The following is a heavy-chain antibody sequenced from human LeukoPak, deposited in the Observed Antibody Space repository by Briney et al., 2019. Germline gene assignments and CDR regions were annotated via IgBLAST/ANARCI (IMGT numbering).Heavy chain of an antibody. J-gene: IGHJ3*02. V-gene: IGHV3-66*01. CDR3: ARDGLDSSGPVAFDI. CDR2: IDGET. Sequence: GGSLRLSCVASEFTVSTNYMSWVRQAPGKGLQWVSIIDGETHYADSVKGRFTMSRDNSKNTVYLQMNSLRPEDTAVYYCARDGLDSSGPVAFDIWGQGTMVTVAS. CDR1: EFTVSTNY. D-gene: IGHD3-22*01.